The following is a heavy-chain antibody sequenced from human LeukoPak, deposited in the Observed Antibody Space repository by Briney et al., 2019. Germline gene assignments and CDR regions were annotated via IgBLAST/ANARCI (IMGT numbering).Heavy chain of an antibody. J-gene: IGHJ4*02. CDR1: GFTFSSYG. CDR2: ISGSGGST. CDR3: AKDRIGIAVAGTVGFDY. Sequence: GGSLRLSCAASGFTFSSYGMSWVRQAPGKGLEWVSAISGSGGSTYYADSVKGRFTISRDNSKNTLYLQMNSLRAEDTAVYYCAKDRIGIAVAGTVGFDYWGQGTLVTVSS. D-gene: IGHD6-19*01. V-gene: IGHV3-23*01.